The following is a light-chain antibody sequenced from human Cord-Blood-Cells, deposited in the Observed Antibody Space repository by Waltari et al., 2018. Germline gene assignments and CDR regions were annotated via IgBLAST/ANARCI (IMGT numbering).Light chain of an antibody. CDR1: SSNIGNNA. V-gene: IGLV1-36*01. Sequence: QSVLTQPPSVSEAPRQRVTISCSGSSSNIGNNAVNWYQQLPGKAPKLLIYYDDLLPSGFPDRFSGSKSGTSASLAISGLQSEDEADYYCAAWDDSLNGVVFGGGTKLTVL. CDR2: YDD. J-gene: IGLJ2*01. CDR3: AAWDDSLNGVV.